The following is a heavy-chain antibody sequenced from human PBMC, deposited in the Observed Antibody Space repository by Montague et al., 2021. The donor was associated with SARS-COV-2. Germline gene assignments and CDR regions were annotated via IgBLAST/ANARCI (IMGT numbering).Heavy chain of an antibody. CDR1: GGSISNSSYY. V-gene: IGHV4-39*01. J-gene: IGHJ5*02. CDR2: IYYSGST. Sequence: SETLSLTCTVSGGSISNSSYYWGWIRQPPGKGLEWIGSIYYSGSTYYNPSLKSRATISVDTSKNQFSLKLSSVTAADTAVYYCARTEMQVWSRRWFEPWGQGTLVTVSS. D-gene: IGHD5-18*01. CDR3: ARTEMQVWSRRWFEP.